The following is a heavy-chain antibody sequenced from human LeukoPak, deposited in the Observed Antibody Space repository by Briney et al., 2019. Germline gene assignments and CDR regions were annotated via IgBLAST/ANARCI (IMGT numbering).Heavy chain of an antibody. J-gene: IGHJ4*02. V-gene: IGHV3-23*01. CDR1: GFTFSSYA. CDR2: ISGSGGST. Sequence: PGGSLRLSCAASGFTFSSYAMSWVRQAPGKGLEWVSAISGSGGSTYYADSVKGRFTISRDNSKNTLYLQMNSLRAEDTAVYYCAKVTHAIVVVPAAMEPGFDYWGQGTLVTVSS. CDR3: AKVTHAIVVVPAAMEPGFDY. D-gene: IGHD2-2*01.